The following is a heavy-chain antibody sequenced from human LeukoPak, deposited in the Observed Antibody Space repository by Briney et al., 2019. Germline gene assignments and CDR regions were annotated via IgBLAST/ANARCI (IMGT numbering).Heavy chain of an antibody. CDR3: ARDGRGYSYGYLAY. J-gene: IGHJ4*02. Sequence: GGSLRLSCAASGFTFSSYSMNWVRQAPGKGLEWVSSISSSSSYIYYADSVKGRFTISRDNAKNSLYLQMNSLRAEDTAVYYCARDGRGYSYGYLAYWGQGTLVTVSS. V-gene: IGHV3-21*01. CDR2: ISSSSSYI. CDR1: GFTFSSYS. D-gene: IGHD5-18*01.